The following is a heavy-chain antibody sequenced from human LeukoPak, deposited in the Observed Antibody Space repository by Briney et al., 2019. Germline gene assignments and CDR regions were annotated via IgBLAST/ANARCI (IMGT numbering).Heavy chain of an antibody. CDR1: GFTFSSYA. Sequence: QPGGSLRLSCLASGFTFSSYAMSWARQAPGKGLEWVSDISGSGGYTSYADSVKGRFTISRDNSKNTLHLQMNSLRAEDTAVYYCATRPQGAGYFDYWGQGTLVTVSS. CDR2: ISGSGGYT. V-gene: IGHV3-23*01. D-gene: IGHD3-10*01. CDR3: ATRPQGAGYFDY. J-gene: IGHJ4*02.